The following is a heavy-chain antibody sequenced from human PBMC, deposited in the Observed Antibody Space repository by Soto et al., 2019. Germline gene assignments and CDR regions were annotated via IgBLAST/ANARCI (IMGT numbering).Heavy chain of an antibody. Sequence: KTSETLSLTCIVSYNSISSYYWSWIRQPPGKGLEWIGYISYSGNTNYNPSLKSRVSISVDTSKNQFSLKLSSVTAADTAVYYCASGEMTTIVDYYKHYAMDVWGQGTTVTVSS. V-gene: IGHV4-59*13. D-gene: IGHD3-10*01. CDR3: ASGEMTTIVDYYKHYAMDV. J-gene: IGHJ6*02. CDR2: ISYSGNT. CDR1: YNSISSYY.